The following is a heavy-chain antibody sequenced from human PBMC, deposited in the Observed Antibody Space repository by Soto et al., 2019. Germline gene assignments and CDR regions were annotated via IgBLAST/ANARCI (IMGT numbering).Heavy chain of an antibody. CDR1: GFTFSSYA. CDR3: AKRATGTYFDY. Sequence: EVQLLESGGGLVQPGGSLRLSCAASGFTFSSYAMNWVRLAPGKGLEWVAVISGSGGSTYYADSVKGRFTISRDNCKNPLYLQMNSLRAEDTAVYYCAKRATGTYFDYWGQGTLVTVSS. V-gene: IGHV3-23*01. CDR2: ISGSGGST. D-gene: IGHD1-1*01. J-gene: IGHJ4*02.